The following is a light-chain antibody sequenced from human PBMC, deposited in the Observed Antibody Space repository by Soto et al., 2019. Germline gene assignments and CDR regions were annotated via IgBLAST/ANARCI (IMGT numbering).Light chain of an antibody. CDR2: DAS. CDR1: QSVRSY. CDR3: QQRSNWPLT. J-gene: IGKJ4*01. V-gene: IGKV3-11*01. Sequence: EIVLTQSPATLSLSPGERATLSCRASQSVRSYLACYQQKIGQAPRLLIYDASNRATGIPARFSGSGSGTDFTLTISSLEPEDFAVYYCQQRSNWPLTFGGGTKVEIK.